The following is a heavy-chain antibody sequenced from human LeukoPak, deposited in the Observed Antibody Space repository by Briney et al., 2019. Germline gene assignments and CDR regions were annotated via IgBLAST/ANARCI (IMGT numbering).Heavy chain of an antibody. CDR2: INAYNCKK. CDR3: ARDQYSSGWTLPLPRFDY. CDR1: GYTVPRYV. V-gene: IGHV1-18*04. D-gene: IGHD6-19*01. Sequence: SVKVSCKPSGYTVPRYVLRWVQQAPRQELEWMEWINAYNCKKNHAQNLQGRVPLTTDTSTSTAYMGLRSLRSDDTAVYYCARDQYSSGWTLPLPRFDYWGQGTLVTASS. J-gene: IGHJ4*02.